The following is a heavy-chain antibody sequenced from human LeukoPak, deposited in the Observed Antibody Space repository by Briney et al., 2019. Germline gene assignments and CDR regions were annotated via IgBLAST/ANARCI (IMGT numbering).Heavy chain of an antibody. J-gene: IGHJ4*02. Sequence: GGPLRLSCAASGFTFSIYWMSWVRQAPGKGLEWVANINQDGSEKYYADSVEGRFTISKDNAKNSLYLQMNSLRAEDTAVYYCARAVSTGTVDYWGQGTLVTVSS. CDR2: INQDGSEK. CDR3: ARAVSTGTVDY. D-gene: IGHD1-1*01. CDR1: GFTFSIYW. V-gene: IGHV3-7*01.